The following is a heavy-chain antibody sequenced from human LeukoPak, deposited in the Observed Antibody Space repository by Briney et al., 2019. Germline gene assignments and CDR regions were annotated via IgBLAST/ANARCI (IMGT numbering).Heavy chain of an antibody. CDR3: ARESYSSSYLFDF. CDR1: GGSISSYY. CDR2: IYTSGST. V-gene: IGHV4-4*07. D-gene: IGHD6-6*01. Sequence: SGTLSLTCTGSGGSISSYYWSWIRQPAGKGLEWIGRIYTSGSTNYNPSLKSRVTMSVDTSKNQISLKVNSVTAEDTAVYYCARESYSSSYLFDFWGQGTLVTVSS. J-gene: IGHJ4*02.